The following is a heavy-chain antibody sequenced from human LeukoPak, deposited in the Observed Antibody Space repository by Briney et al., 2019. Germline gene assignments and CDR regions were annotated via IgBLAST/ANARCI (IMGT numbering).Heavy chain of an antibody. CDR3: ARTVTTGSFPEHLDY. CDR1: GGSISSGGYY. D-gene: IGHD4-11*01. J-gene: IGHJ4*02. V-gene: IGHV4-31*03. Sequence: SQTLSLTCTVSGGSISSGGYYWSWIRQHPGKGLEWIGYIYYSGSTYYNPSLKSRVTISVDTSKNQFSLKLSSVTAADTAVYYCARTVTTGSFPEHLDYWGQGTLVTVSS. CDR2: IYYSGST.